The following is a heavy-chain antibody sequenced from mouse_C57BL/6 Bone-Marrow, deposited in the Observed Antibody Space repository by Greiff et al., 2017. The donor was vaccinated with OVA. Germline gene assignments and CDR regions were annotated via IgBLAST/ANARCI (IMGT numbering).Heavy chain of an antibody. D-gene: IGHD1-1*01. J-gene: IGHJ3*01. CDR1: GYTFTSYG. CDR3: ARYYCGSSYGFAY. V-gene: IGHV1-81*01. Sequence: VMLVESGAELARPGASVKLSCKASGYTFTSYGISWVKQRTGQGLEWIGEIYPRSGNTYYNEKFKGKATLTADKSSSTAYMELRSLTSEDSAVYFCARYYCGSSYGFAYWGQGTLVTVSA. CDR2: IYPRSGNT.